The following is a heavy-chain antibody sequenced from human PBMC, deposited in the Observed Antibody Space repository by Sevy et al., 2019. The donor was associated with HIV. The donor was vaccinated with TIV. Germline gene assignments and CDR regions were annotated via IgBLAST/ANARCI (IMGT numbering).Heavy chain of an antibody. CDR1: GGSISSGGYY. V-gene: IGHV4-31*03. Sequence: SETLSLTCTVSGGSISSGGYYWSWIRQHPGKGLEWIGYIYYSGSTYYNPSLKSRVTISVDTSKNQFSLKLSSATAADTAVYYCARVGGDTAMVTQSLDYWGQGTLVTVSS. J-gene: IGHJ4*02. CDR2: IYYSGST. CDR3: ARVGGDTAMVTQSLDY. D-gene: IGHD5-18*01.